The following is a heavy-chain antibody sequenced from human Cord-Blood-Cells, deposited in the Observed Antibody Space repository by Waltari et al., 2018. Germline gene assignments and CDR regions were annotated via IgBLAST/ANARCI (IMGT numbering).Heavy chain of an antibody. Sequence: QVQLVQSGAEVKKPGASVKVSCKASGYTFTSYSMHLARQAPGQRLEWMGWINAGNGNTKYSQKFQGRVTITRDTSASTAYMELSSLRSEDTAVYYCARADVGAKFDPWGQGTLVTVSS. CDR3: ARADVGAKFDP. D-gene: IGHD1-26*01. CDR1: GYTFTSYS. J-gene: IGHJ5*02. CDR2: INAGNGNT. V-gene: IGHV1-3*01.